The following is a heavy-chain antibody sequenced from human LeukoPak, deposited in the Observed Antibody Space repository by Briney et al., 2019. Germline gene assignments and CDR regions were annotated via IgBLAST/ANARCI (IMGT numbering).Heavy chain of an antibody. Sequence: ASVKVSCKASGYTFTSYYMHWVRQAPGQGLEWMGIINPSGGSTSYAQKFQGRVTMTRYTSTSTVYMELSSLRSEDTAVYYCARQPQTIVGATYYGMDVWGQGTTVTVSS. CDR2: INPSGGST. CDR3: ARQPQTIVGATYYGMDV. D-gene: IGHD1-26*01. J-gene: IGHJ6*02. CDR1: GYTFTSYY. V-gene: IGHV1-46*01.